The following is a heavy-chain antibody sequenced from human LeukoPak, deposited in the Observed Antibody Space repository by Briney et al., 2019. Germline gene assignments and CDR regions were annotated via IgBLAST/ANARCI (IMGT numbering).Heavy chain of an antibody. D-gene: IGHD3-10*01. J-gene: IGHJ3*02. CDR3: ARLWFGELDDAFDI. V-gene: IGHV1-2*02. CDR1: GYTFTGYY. CDR2: INPNSGGT. Sequence: ASVKVSCKASGYTFTGYYMHWVRQAPGQGLEWMGWINPNSGGTNYAQKFQGGVTMTRDTSISTAYMELSRLRSDDTAVYYCARLWFGELDDAFDIWGQGTMVTVSS.